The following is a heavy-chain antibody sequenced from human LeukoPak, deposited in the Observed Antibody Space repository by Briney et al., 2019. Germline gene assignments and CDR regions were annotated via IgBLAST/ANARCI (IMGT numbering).Heavy chain of an antibody. CDR3: ARAGYYHDSSGYSYTVYYYYYMDV. J-gene: IGHJ6*03. D-gene: IGHD3-22*01. CDR1: GGSFSGYY. Sequence: SETLSLTCAVYGGSFSGYYWSWIRQPPGKGLEWIGEINHSGSTNYNPSLKSRVTISVDTSKNQFSLKLSSVTAADTAVYYCARAGYYHDSSGYSYTVYYYYYMDVWGKGTTVTVSS. CDR2: INHSGST. V-gene: IGHV4-34*01.